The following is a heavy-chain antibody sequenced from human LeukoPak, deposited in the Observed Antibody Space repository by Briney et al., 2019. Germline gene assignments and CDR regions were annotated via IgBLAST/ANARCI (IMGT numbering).Heavy chain of an antibody. CDR2: INWNGGRT. D-gene: IGHD1-26*01. CDR3: ARVRVGATAKGHYFDY. CDR1: GFTFDDYD. J-gene: IGHJ4*02. Sequence: PGGSLRLSCEASGFTFDDYDMSWVRHVPGKGLEWVSGINWNGGRTGYANSVKGRFTISRDNSKNTLYLQMRSLRAEDMAVYYCARVRVGATAKGHYFDYWGQGTLVTVSS. V-gene: IGHV3-20*04.